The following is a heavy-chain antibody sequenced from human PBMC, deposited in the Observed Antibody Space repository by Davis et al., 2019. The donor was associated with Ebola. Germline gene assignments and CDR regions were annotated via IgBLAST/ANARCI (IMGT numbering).Heavy chain of an antibody. V-gene: IGHV1-18*01. J-gene: IGHJ4*02. CDR3: ARVPDMITFGGTPPDY. CDR2: ISAYNGNP. CDR1: GYTFTSYG. Sequence: AASVTVSCKASGYTFTSYGISWVRQAPGQGLEWMGWISAYNGNPNYAQKLQGRVTMTTDTSTSTAYMELRSLGSDDTAVYYCARVPDMITFGGTPPDYWGQGTLVTVSS. D-gene: IGHD3-16*01.